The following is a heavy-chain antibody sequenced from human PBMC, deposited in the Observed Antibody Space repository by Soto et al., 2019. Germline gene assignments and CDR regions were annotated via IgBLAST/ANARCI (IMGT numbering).Heavy chain of an antibody. Sequence: QVQLVQSGAEVKKPRSSVKVSCKASGGTFGSYAFSWVRQAPGEGLEWMGGIIPVSGAAHYAQKFQGRVTITADESTSTAYMEVSSLSSQDTAVYYCATALGCRSTSCTLDYWGQGTRVIVSS. CDR2: IIPVSGAA. CDR3: ATALGCRSTSCTLDY. D-gene: IGHD2-2*01. J-gene: IGHJ4*02. CDR1: GGTFGSYA. V-gene: IGHV1-69*01.